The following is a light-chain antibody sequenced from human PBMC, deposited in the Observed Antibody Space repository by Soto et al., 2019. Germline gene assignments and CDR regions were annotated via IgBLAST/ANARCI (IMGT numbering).Light chain of an antibody. V-gene: IGLV1-47*02. CDR3: AAWYDSLRVVV. J-gene: IGLJ2*01. CDR1: SSNIGSNY. CDR2: SNN. Sequence: QSVLTQPPSASGTHGQRVTISCSGSSSNIGSNYVYWYQQLPGTAPKLLIYSNNQRPSGVPDRFSGSKSGTSASLAISGLRSEDAADYYFAAWYDSLRVVVFGGGTKLTVL.